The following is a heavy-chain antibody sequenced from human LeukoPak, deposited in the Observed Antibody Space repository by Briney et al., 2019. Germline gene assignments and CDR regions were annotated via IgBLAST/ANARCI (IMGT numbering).Heavy chain of an antibody. D-gene: IGHD6-19*01. CDR3: IRSNGWPDY. V-gene: IGHV3-74*01. CDR2: INHDGRDT. CDR1: GFTFSRHW. J-gene: IGHJ4*02. Sequence: GGSLRLSCEVSGFTFSRHWMHWVRQAPGKGLVWVSRINHDGRDTIYADSVKGRFIISRDNAKNTVYLQMRSLRVEDTAVYYCIRSNGWPDYWGLGTLVTVSS.